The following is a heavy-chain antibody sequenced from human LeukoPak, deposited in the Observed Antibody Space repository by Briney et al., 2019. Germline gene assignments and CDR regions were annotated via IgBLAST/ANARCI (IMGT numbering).Heavy chain of an antibody. J-gene: IGHJ4*02. CDR1: GYTFTGYY. CDR2: INPNSGGT. CDR3: ARVQDIVATCFDY. D-gene: IGHD5-12*01. V-gene: IGHV1-2*02. Sequence: ASVKVSCKASGYTFTGYYMHWVRQAPGQGLEWMGWINPNSGGTNYAQKFQGRVTMTRGTSISTAYMELSRLRSDDTAVYYCARVQDIVATCFDYWGQGTLVTVSS.